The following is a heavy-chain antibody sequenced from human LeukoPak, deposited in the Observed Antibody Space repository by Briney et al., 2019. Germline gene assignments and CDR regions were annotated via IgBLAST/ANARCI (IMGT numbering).Heavy chain of an antibody. Sequence: SQTLSLTCTVSGGSISSGDYYWSWIRQHPGKGLEWIGYIYYSGSTYYNPSLKSRVTISVDTSKNQFSLKLSSVTAADTAVYYCARFLVDTAMVRFDYWGQGTLVTVSS. V-gene: IGHV4-31*03. D-gene: IGHD5-18*01. CDR2: IYYSGST. J-gene: IGHJ4*02. CDR1: GGSISSGDYY. CDR3: ARFLVDTAMVRFDY.